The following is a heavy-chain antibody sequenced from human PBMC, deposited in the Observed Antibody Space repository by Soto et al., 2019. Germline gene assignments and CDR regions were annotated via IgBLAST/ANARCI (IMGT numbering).Heavy chain of an antibody. V-gene: IGHV3-48*04. CDR3: AVGIAVARGYFDL. D-gene: IGHD6-19*01. CDR1: GFRFSSYS. CDR2: IDHSSSSV. J-gene: IGHJ2*01. Sequence: EVQLVESGGGLVQPGGSLRLSCPASGFRFSSYSMNWVRQAPGKGPEWVSYIDHSSSSVRYVDSVEGRFTISRDNAKDSLSLQMNSLRVEDTAMYYCAVGIAVARGYFDLWGRGTLVTVSS.